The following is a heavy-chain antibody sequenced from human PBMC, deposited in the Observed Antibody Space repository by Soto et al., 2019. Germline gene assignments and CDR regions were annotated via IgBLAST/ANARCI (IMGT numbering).Heavy chain of an antibody. V-gene: IGHV1-2*04. CDR2: INPNSGGT. D-gene: IGHD3-10*01. Sequence: GASVKVSCKASGYTFTGYYMHWVRQAPGQGLEWMGWINPNSGGTNYAQKFQGWVTMTRDTSISTAYMELSRLRSDDTAVYYCARGRSGTAYYFDYWGQGTLVTVSS. CDR1: GYTFTGYY. J-gene: IGHJ4*02. CDR3: ARGRSGTAYYFDY.